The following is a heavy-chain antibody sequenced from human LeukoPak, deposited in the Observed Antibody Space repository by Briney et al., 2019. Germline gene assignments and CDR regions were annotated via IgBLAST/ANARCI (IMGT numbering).Heavy chain of an antibody. Sequence: GGSLRLSCAASGFTFSSYAMSWVRQAPGKGLEWASGISGSGGSGTGDSTHYADSVKGRFTISRDNSKNTLYLQMYTLRAEDTAVYYCAKDGLWFGEYGFDSWGQGTLVTVSS. D-gene: IGHD3-10*01. V-gene: IGHV3-23*01. CDR2: ISGSGGSGTGDST. J-gene: IGHJ4*02. CDR1: GFTFSSYA. CDR3: AKDGLWFGEYGFDS.